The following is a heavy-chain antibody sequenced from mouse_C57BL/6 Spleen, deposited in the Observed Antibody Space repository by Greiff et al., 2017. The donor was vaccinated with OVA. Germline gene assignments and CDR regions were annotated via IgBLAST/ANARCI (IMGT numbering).Heavy chain of an antibody. V-gene: IGHV1-22*01. J-gene: IGHJ4*01. Sequence: VQLQQSGPELVKPGASVKMSCKASGYTFTDYNMHWVKQSHGKSLEWIGYINPNNGGTSYNQKFKGKATLTLNKSSSTAYMELRSLTSEESAVYYCARGVIGYDEGYAMDYWGQGTSVTVSS. CDR3: ARGVIGYDEGYAMDY. CDR1: GYTFTDYN. D-gene: IGHD2-2*01. CDR2: INPNNGGT.